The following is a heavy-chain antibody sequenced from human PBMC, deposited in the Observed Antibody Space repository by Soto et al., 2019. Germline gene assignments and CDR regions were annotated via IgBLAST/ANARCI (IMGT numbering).Heavy chain of an antibody. J-gene: IGHJ6*03. D-gene: IGHD3-3*01. Sequence: GRSLRLSCAASGLAFSSYAMSWVRQAPGKGLEWVSAISGSGGSTYYADSVKGRFTISRDNSKNTLYLQMNSLRAEDTAVYYCAKDRFLEWSPTHMDVWGKGTTVTVSS. V-gene: IGHV3-23*01. CDR2: ISGSGGST. CDR3: AKDRFLEWSPTHMDV. CDR1: GLAFSSYA.